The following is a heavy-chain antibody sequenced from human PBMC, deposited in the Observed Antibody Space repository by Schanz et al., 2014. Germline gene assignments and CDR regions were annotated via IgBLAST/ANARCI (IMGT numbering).Heavy chain of an antibody. CDR2: ISDDGSHK. CDR3: ARDPLTVAAFDF. CDR1: GFTFSSYG. Sequence: QVQLVESGGGVVQPGGSLRLSCAASGFTFSSYGMHWVRQAPGRGLEWVTVISDDGSHKFYADSAKGRFTISRDDSKNMLYLQMNSLRVEDTAVYYCARDPLTVAAFDFGGQGTLVTVSS. V-gene: IGHV3-30*19. D-gene: IGHD6-19*01. J-gene: IGHJ4*02.